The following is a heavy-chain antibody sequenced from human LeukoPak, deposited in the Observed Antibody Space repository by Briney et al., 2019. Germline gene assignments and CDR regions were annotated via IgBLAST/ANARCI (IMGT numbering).Heavy chain of an antibody. CDR2: IYYSGST. V-gene: IGHV4-59*01. D-gene: IGHD4-17*01. Sequence: PSETLSLTCTVSGGSISSYYWRWLRQSTGKGREWTGYIYYSGSTNYNPSLQSRVTISVDTSKDQFSLKLSAVTAGDTAVYYCARDHGDYADYWGQGTLVTVSS. J-gene: IGHJ4*02. CDR1: GGSISSYY. CDR3: ARDHGDYADY.